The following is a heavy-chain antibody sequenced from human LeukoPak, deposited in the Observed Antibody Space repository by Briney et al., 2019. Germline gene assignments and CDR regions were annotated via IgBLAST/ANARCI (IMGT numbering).Heavy chain of an antibody. J-gene: IGHJ4*02. CDR1: GFTVSSNY. CDR2: IKQDGTEK. Sequence: GGSLRLSCAASGFTVSSNYVSWVRQAPGKGLEWVANIKQDGTEKHYVDSVKGRFTISRDNAKNSLYLQMSSLRAEDTAVYFCASGNYFDYWGQGTLVAVSS. V-gene: IGHV3-7*01. CDR3: ASGNYFDY.